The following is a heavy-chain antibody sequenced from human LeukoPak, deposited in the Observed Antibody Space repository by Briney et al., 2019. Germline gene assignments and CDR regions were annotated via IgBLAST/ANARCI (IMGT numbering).Heavy chain of an antibody. V-gene: IGHV1-2*02. D-gene: IGHD5-24*01. J-gene: IGHJ4*02. CDR1: GYTFTRDG. CDR3: ARDGRDGYNLVHY. CDR2: INPNSGGT. Sequence: ASVKVSCKASGYTFTRDGINWVRQAPGQGLEWMGWINPNSGGTNYAQKFQDRVTMTRDTSISAVYMELSRLRSDDTAVYYCARDGRDGYNLVHYWGQGTLVTVSS.